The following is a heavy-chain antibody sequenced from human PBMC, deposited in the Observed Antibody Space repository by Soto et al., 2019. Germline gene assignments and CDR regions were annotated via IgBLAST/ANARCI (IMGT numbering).Heavy chain of an antibody. J-gene: IGHJ3*02. CDR3: ARGADGRLWFGESTHDAFDI. D-gene: IGHD3-10*01. CDR1: GFTFSSYG. V-gene: IGHV3-33*01. CDR2: IWYDGSNK. Sequence: GGSLRLSCAASGFTFSSYGMHWVRQAPGKGLEWVAVIWYDGSNKYYADSVKGRFTISRVNSKNTLYLQMNSLRAEDTAVYYCARGADGRLWFGESTHDAFDIWGQGTMVTVS.